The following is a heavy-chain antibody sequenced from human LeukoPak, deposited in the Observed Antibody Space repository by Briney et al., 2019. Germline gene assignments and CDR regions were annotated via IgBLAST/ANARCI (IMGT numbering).Heavy chain of an antibody. CDR2: ISANGGSA. D-gene: IGHD3/OR15-3a*01. V-gene: IGHV3-23*01. J-gene: IGHJ4*02. CDR1: GFTFSTYA. Sequence: PGGSLRLSCAASGFTFSTYAMTWVRQAPGKGLEWVSFISANGGSAYYADSVKGRFTISRDNSKNTLYLQMNSLRAEDTAVYYCAKAFLGWLLFYFDYWGQGTLVTVSS. CDR3: AKAFLGWLLFYFDY.